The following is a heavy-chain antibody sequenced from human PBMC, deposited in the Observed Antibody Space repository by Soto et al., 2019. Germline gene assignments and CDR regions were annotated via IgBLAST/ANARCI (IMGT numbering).Heavy chain of an antibody. CDR3: ARSQGSSTSLEIYYYYYYGMDV. D-gene: IGHD2-2*01. V-gene: IGHV1-69*01. CDR2: IIPITGTA. J-gene: IGHJ6*02. CDR1: GGTFSSSA. Sequence: QVQLVQSGAEVKKPGSSVKVSCKASGGTFSSSAISWVRQAPGQGLEWMGGIIPITGTANYAQKFQGIVTITADEYTSTAYMELSSLRSEDTAVYYCARSQGSSTSLEIYYYYYYGMDVWGQGTTVTVSS.